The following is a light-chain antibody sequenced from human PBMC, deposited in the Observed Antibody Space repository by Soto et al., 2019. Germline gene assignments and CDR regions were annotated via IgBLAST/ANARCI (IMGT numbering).Light chain of an antibody. V-gene: IGKV1-39*01. Sequence: DIQMTQSPSSLSASVGDRVAITCRASQTIDVYLNWYLQKPGRAPQLLIYAASKLQSGVPSRFSGSGSGTHFTLTISNLQPDDSATYFCQQSYITPRTFDQGTKVEI. CDR1: QTIDVY. CDR3: QQSYITPRT. J-gene: IGKJ1*01. CDR2: AAS.